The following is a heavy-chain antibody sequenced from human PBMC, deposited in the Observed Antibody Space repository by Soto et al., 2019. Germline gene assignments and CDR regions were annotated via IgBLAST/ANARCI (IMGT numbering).Heavy chain of an antibody. Sequence: QITLKESGPPLVKPTQTLTLTCTFSGFSLSADGVGVGWIRQPPGKALEWLALIYWDDDKRYRPSLKSRLTTTKDPSKNQVVLTMTDMDPVDTATYYCAHAYGGTSWPNDAFDVWGQGTVVTVSS. J-gene: IGHJ3*01. CDR1: GFSLSADGVG. V-gene: IGHV2-5*02. CDR3: AHAYGGTSWPNDAFDV. CDR2: IYWDDDK. D-gene: IGHD2-2*01.